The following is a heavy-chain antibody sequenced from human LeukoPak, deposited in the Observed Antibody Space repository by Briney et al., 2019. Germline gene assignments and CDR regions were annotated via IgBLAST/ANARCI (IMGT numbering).Heavy chain of an antibody. J-gene: IGHJ4*02. Sequence: GGSLRLSCAASGFTVSSNYMSWVRQAPGKGLEWVSVIYSSGNTYYADSVKGRSTISRDNSKNTLYLQMSSLRAEDTAVYYCARDSGSYYDYWGQGTLVTVSS. D-gene: IGHD1-26*01. CDR1: GFTVSSNY. CDR2: IYSSGNT. CDR3: ARDSGSYYDY. V-gene: IGHV3-53*01.